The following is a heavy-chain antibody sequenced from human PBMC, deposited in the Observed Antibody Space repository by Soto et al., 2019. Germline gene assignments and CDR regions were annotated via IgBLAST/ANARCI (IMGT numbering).Heavy chain of an antibody. V-gene: IGHV4-31*03. CDR1: GGSINSGGYY. J-gene: IGHJ1*01. D-gene: IGHD6-25*01. CDR3: ARDSNGGAEYFQH. CDR2: IYYSGSS. Sequence: SETLSLTCTVSGGSINSGGYYWSWIRQHPEKGLEWIGYIYYSGSSYYNPSLKSRVTISVDTSKNHFSLKLNSVTAADAAVYYCARDSNGGAEYFQHWGQGTMVTVSS.